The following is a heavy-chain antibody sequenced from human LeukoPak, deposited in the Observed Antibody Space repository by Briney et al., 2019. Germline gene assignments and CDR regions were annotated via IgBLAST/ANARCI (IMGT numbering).Heavy chain of an antibody. D-gene: IGHD5-12*01. CDR3: VRLVRGDIDY. J-gene: IGHJ4*02. CDR2: TYYRSKWHN. Sequence: SQTLSLTCAISGDSVSNKYTAWNWIRQSPSRGLEWLGRTYYRSKWHNTYAASVKSRITINPDTSKNQFSLQLNSVTPEDTAVYFCVRLVRGDIDYWGQGTLVTV. V-gene: IGHV6-1*01. CDR1: GDSVSNKYTA.